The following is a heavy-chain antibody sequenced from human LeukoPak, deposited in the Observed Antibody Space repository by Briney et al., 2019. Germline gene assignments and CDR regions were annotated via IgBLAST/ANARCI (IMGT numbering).Heavy chain of an antibody. V-gene: IGHV3-30*02. Sequence: GGSLRLSCAASGFSFSRYDIHWARQAPGKGLEWVAFIRYDGSNKNYADSVKGRFTISRDNFMSTVYLQMNSLRAEDTAVYYCAKDRQTITIFGVVNTPRANFDYWGRGTLVTVSS. D-gene: IGHD3-3*01. CDR3: AKDRQTITIFGVVNTPRANFDY. CDR2: IRYDGSNK. J-gene: IGHJ4*02. CDR1: GFSFSRYD.